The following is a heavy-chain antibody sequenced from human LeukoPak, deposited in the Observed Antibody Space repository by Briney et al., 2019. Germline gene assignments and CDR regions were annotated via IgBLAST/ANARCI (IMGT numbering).Heavy chain of an antibody. V-gene: IGHV3-48*01. CDR2: ISSSSTSI. J-gene: IGHJ4*02. CDR3: ARGYSSSSPGSY. D-gene: IGHD6-6*01. Sequence: GGSLRLSCAASGFIFSSYSMNWFRQAPGKGLEWVSYISSSSTSIYYADSVTGRFTISRDNAKNSLHLEMNSLRAEDTAVYYCARGYSSSSPGSYWGQGTLVIVSS. CDR1: GFIFSSYS.